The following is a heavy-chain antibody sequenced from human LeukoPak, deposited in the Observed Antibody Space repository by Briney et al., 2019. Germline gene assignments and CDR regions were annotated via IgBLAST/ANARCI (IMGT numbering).Heavy chain of an antibody. CDR2: ISSSSSTI. CDR1: GFTFSSYS. Sequence: PGGSLRLSCAASGFTFSSYSMNWVRQAPGKGLEWVSYISSSSSTIYYADSVKGRFTISRDNSKNTLYLQMNSLRTEDTAVYYCAKDSGSADCGGDCYLGYFDYWGQGTLVTVSS. J-gene: IGHJ4*02. V-gene: IGHV3-48*01. D-gene: IGHD2-21*02. CDR3: AKDSGSADCGGDCYLGYFDY.